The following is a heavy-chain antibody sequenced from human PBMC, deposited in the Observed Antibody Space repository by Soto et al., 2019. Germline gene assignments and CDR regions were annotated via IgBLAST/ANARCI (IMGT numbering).Heavy chain of an antibody. V-gene: IGHV3-74*01. D-gene: IGHD5-18*01. CDR3: TCVGRGYSYGYAVGYYYYMDV. CDR1: GFTFSSYW. Sequence: GGSLRLSCAASGFTFSSYWMHWVRQAPGKGLVWVSRINSDGSSTSYADSVKGRFTISRDNAKNTLYLQMNSLRAEDTAVYYCTCVGRGYSYGYAVGYYYYMDVWGKGTTVTVSS. CDR2: INSDGSST. J-gene: IGHJ6*03.